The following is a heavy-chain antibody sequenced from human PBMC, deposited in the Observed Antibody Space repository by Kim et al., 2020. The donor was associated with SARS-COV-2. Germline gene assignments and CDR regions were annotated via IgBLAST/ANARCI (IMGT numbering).Heavy chain of an antibody. Sequence: SETLSLTCTVSGGSISSSSYYWGWIRQPPGKGLEWIGSIYYSGSTYYNPSLKSRVTISVDTSKNQFSLKLSSVTAVDTAVYYCARVSGAYSGSYLAAFDIWGQGTMVTVSS. D-gene: IGHD1-26*01. J-gene: IGHJ3*02. CDR3: ARVSGAYSGSYLAAFDI. CDR1: GGSISSSSYY. V-gene: IGHV4-39*07. CDR2: IYYSGST.